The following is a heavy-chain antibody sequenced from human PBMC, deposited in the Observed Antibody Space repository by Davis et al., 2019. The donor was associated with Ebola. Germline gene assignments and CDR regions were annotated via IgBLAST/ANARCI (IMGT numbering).Heavy chain of an antibody. J-gene: IGHJ4*02. CDR1: GFTFSSYG. CDR2: VGNSVDRI. D-gene: IGHD5-18*01. Sequence: GESLKISCAASGFTFSSYGMHWVRQAPGKGLEWVAYVGNSVDRIHYAASVKGRFTASRDNARHSLFLQMNNLKLEDTGVYYCVPGTWIRGQGMRVTVSA. V-gene: IGHV3-48*04. CDR3: VPGTWI.